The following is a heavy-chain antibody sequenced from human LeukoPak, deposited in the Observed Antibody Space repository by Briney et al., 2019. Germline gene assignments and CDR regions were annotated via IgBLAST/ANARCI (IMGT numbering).Heavy chain of an antibody. CDR3: ARSRGGRWLQSTEFDY. J-gene: IGHJ4*02. CDR1: GYTFTSYA. D-gene: IGHD5-24*01. Sequence: ASVKVSCKASGYTFTSYAMHWVRQAPGQRLEWMGWINAGNGNTKYSQKFQGRVTITRDTSASTAYMELSSLRSEGTAVYYCARSRGGRWLQSTEFDYWGQGTLVTVSS. V-gene: IGHV1-3*01. CDR2: INAGNGNT.